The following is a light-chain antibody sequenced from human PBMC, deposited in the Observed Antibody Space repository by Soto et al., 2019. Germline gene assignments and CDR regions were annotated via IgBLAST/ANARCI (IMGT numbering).Light chain of an antibody. CDR1: QSISGW. J-gene: IGKJ1*01. V-gene: IGKV1-5*01. Sequence: DIQMTQSPSTLSASVGDRVTITCRASQSISGWLAWYQQKPGKAPKLLIYDVSSLESGVPSRFSGSGSGTEFTLTISSLQSEDFATYYCQQYKSFWTFGQGTKVDI. CDR2: DVS. CDR3: QQYKSFWT.